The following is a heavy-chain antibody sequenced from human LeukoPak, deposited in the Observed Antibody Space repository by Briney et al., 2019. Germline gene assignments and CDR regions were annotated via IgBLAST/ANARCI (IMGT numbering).Heavy chain of an antibody. CDR3: TTEGYYYDSSAYRFI. CDR2: IKSKTDGGTT. J-gene: IGHJ3*02. Sequence: GGSLRLSCAASGFTFSNAWMSWVRQAPGKGLEWVGRIKSKTDGGTTDYAARVKGRFTISRDDSKNTLYLQMNSLKTEDTAVXXCTTEGYYYDSSAYRFIWGQGTMVTVSS. D-gene: IGHD3-22*01. V-gene: IGHV3-15*01. CDR1: GFTFSNAW.